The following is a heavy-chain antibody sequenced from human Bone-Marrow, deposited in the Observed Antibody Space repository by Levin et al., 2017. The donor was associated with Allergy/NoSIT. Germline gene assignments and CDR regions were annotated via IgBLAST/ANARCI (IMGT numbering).Heavy chain of an antibody. J-gene: IGHJ4*02. CDR2: IYSGGST. CDR3: ARDVAAGRIDY. Sequence: PGGSLRLSCAASGFTVSSNYMSWVRQAPGKGLEWVSVIYSGGSTYYADSVKGRFTISRDNSKNTLYLQMNSLRAEDTAVYYCARDVAAGRIDYWGQGTLVTVSS. D-gene: IGHD6-13*01. V-gene: IGHV3-53*01. CDR1: GFTVSSNY.